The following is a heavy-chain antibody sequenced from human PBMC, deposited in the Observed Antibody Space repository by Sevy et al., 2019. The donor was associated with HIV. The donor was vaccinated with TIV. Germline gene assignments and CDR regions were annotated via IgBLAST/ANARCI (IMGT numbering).Heavy chain of an antibody. CDR1: GFTFSSYG. CDR3: ARDLYRTPDYYVSRGALDY. V-gene: IGHV3-33*01. CDR2: IWYDGSNK. Sequence: GGSLRLSCAASGFTFSSYGMHWVRQAPGKGLEWVAVIWYDGSNKYYADSVKGRFTISRDNSKNTLYLQMNSLGADDTAVYYCARDLYRTPDYYVSRGALDYWGQGTLVTVSS. D-gene: IGHD3-22*01. J-gene: IGHJ4*02.